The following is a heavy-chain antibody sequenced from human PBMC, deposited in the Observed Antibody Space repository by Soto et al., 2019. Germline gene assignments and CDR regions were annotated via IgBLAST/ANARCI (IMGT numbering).Heavy chain of an antibody. D-gene: IGHD3-9*01. CDR1: GGSISSGGYY. Sequence: PSETLSLTCTVSGGSISSGGYYWSWIRQHPGKGLEWIGYIYYSGSTNYNPSLKSRVTISVDTSKNQFSLKLSSVTAADTAVYYCARVYYDILTGYHTFDYWGQGTLVTVSS. J-gene: IGHJ4*02. CDR2: IYYSGST. CDR3: ARVYYDILTGYHTFDY. V-gene: IGHV4-61*08.